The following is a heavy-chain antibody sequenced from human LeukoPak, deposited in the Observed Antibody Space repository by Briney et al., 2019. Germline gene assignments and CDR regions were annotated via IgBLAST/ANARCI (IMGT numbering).Heavy chain of an antibody. CDR2: IYTSGST. V-gene: IGHV4-4*07. Sequence: SETLSLTCTVSGGSISSYYWSWIRQPAGKGLEWIGRIYTSGSTNYNPSLKSRVTMSVDTSKNQFSLKLSSVTAADTAVYYCARDVIIAAAGMYNWFDPWGQGTLVTVSS. D-gene: IGHD6-13*01. J-gene: IGHJ5*02. CDR1: GGSISSYY. CDR3: ARDVIIAAAGMYNWFDP.